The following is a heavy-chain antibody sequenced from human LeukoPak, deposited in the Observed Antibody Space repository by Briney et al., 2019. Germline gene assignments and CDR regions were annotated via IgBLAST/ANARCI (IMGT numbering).Heavy chain of an antibody. D-gene: IGHD1-26*01. Sequence: VXQAPGXGXEWVSLIYSGGSTFYADSVKGRFTISRDNSKNTLYFQMNSLRVEDTAVYYCARAPGRFDAFDMWGQGTMVTVSS. CDR3: ARAPGRFDAFDM. J-gene: IGHJ3*02. CDR2: IYSGGST. V-gene: IGHV3-53*01.